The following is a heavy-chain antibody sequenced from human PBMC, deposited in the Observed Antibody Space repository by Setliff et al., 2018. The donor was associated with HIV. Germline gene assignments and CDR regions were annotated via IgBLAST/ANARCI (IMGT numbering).Heavy chain of an antibody. V-gene: IGHV5-51*01. D-gene: IGHD3-10*01. CDR1: GYSFSSYS. Sequence: GESLKISCKASGYSFSSYSIAWVRQLPGKGLEWMGIIYPGDSNTRYSQSFEGKVTISADESISTAYLQLSRLNVSDTAMYYCARTSMVRGAVWWFDPMGQGTRVTVSS. CDR3: ARTSMVRGAVWWFDP. CDR2: IYPGDSNT. J-gene: IGHJ5*02.